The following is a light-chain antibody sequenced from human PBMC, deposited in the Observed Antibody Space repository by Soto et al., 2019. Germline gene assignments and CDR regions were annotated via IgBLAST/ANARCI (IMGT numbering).Light chain of an antibody. CDR1: QYIVSN. Sequence: EIEMTQSPATLSVSPGERATLSCRASQYIVSNLAWYQQKPGQAPRLLIYDTSSRASGIPDRFSGSGSGTDFTLTISRLETEDFAVFYCQQYGTSEIIFGQGTRLEIK. CDR2: DTS. V-gene: IGKV3-20*01. CDR3: QQYGTSEII. J-gene: IGKJ5*01.